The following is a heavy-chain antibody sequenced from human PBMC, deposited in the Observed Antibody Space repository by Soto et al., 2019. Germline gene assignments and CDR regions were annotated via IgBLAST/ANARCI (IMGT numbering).Heavy chain of an antibody. CDR2: MNPNSGNT. D-gene: IGHD5-12*01. V-gene: IGHV1-8*01. CDR1: GYTFTSYD. Sequence: SVKVSCKASGYTFTSYDVNWVRQATGQGLEWVGWMNPNSGNTGYAQKFQGRVTMARNTSISTAYMELSSLRSEDTAVYYCARGTGYSGRSFDYWGQGTLVTVSS. J-gene: IGHJ4*02. CDR3: ARGTGYSGRSFDY.